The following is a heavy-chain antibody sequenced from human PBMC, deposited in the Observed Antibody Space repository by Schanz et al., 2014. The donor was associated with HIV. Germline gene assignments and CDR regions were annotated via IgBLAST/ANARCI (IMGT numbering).Heavy chain of an antibody. CDR2: ISTDGKEK. CDR3: ARGRTDSYYSWNQF. CDR1: GFPFGSHG. D-gene: IGHD4-4*01. J-gene: IGHJ4*02. V-gene: IGHV3-30*03. Sequence: QVHLVESGGGVVQPGRSLRLSCAVSGFPFGSHGFHWVRQAPGKGLEWVAVISTDGKEKFYADSVKGRFTLSRDNSKTALYLQMNSLKDDDAGVYYCARGRTDSYYSWNQFWGQGTLVTVSS.